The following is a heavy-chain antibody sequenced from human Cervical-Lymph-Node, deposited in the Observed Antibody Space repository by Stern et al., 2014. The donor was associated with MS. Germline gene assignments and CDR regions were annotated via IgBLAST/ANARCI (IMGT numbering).Heavy chain of an antibody. CDR3: ARRDYYDSSGYDDDAFDI. J-gene: IGHJ3*02. CDR1: GGSISTFY. Sequence: QLQLQESGPGLVKPSETLSLTCTASGGSISTFYLHWIRQSPGKGLEWIGQINYSGSTNYSPSLKSRVTISVDTSKNRFSLNLRSVTAADTAVYYCARRDYYDSSGYDDDAFDIWGQGTMVTVSS. V-gene: IGHV4-59*01. CDR2: INYSGST. D-gene: IGHD3-22*01.